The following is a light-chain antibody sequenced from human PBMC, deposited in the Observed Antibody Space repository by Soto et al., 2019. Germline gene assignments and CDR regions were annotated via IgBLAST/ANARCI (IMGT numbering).Light chain of an antibody. Sequence: EIVLTQSPATLSLSPGERATLSCRASQSASSYLVWYQQKPGQAPRLLIYDASNRATGTPARFSGSGSGTDFTRTISSLEPEDFVVYYCQQRSNWPITFGQGTRLDIK. J-gene: IGKJ5*01. CDR1: QSASSY. CDR3: QQRSNWPIT. V-gene: IGKV3-11*01. CDR2: DAS.